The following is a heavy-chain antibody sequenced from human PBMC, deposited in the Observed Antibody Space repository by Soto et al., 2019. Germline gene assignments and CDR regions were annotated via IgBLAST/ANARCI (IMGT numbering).Heavy chain of an antibody. CDR3: ARDKITGLFDY. V-gene: IGHV4-4*02. CDR2: AHHGGRT. Sequence: PSETLSLTCTVSGGSMSSSNWWNWVRQSPGKGLEWIGEAHHGGRTNYNPSLKSRVTISVDKSKNHFSLKLTSVTAADTAVYYCARDKITGLFDYWGQGTLVTVS. J-gene: IGHJ4*02. D-gene: IGHD2-8*02. CDR1: GGSMSSSNW.